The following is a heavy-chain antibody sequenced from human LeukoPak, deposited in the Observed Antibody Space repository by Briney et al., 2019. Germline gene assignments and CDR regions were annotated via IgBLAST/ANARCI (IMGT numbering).Heavy chain of an antibody. D-gene: IGHD1-14*01. V-gene: IGHV1-2*02. CDR2: INGNDGST. J-gene: IGHJ4*02. Sequence: GASVKVSCKASGYTFDNFYIHWVRQAPGQGPEWMGWINGNDGSTNYAQKFQGRVTMTRVTAISTVYMDPSGLRPDDTAIYYCARDEGSTYNQLDYWGQGTLVTVSS. CDR1: GYTFDNFY. CDR3: ARDEGSTYNQLDY.